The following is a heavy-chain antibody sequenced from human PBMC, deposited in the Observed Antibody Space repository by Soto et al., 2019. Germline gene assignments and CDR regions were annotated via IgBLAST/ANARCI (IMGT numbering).Heavy chain of an antibody. Sequence: GGSLRLSCAASGFTFSSYSMNWVRQAPGKGLEWVSSISSSSSYIYYADSVKGRFTISRDNAKNSLYLQMNSLRAEDTAVYYCARDYSNYGWFDPWGQGTLVTVSS. CDR3: ARDYSNYGWFDP. J-gene: IGHJ5*02. D-gene: IGHD4-4*01. CDR1: GFTFSSYS. V-gene: IGHV3-21*01. CDR2: ISSSSSYI.